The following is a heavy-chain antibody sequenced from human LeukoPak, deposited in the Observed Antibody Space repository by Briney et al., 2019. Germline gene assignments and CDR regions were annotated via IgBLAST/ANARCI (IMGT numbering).Heavy chain of an antibody. V-gene: IGHV4-59*01. J-gene: IGHJ2*01. CDR3: ARGPAPWYFDL. CDR1: GGSISNYY. Sequence: KPSETLSLTCTVSGGSISNYYWSWIRQPPGKGLEWIGYIYYSGSTSYNPSLKSRVTISVDTSKNQFSLKLNSMTAADTAVYYCARGPAPWYFDLWGRGTLVTVSS. D-gene: IGHD2-2*01. CDR2: IYYSGST.